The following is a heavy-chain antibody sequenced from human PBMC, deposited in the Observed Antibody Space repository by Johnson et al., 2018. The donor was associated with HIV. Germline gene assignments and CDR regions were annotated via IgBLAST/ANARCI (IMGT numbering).Heavy chain of an antibody. Sequence: VQLVESGGGLVQPGGSLRLSCAASGFTFSSYWMSWVRQAPGKGLEWVANIKQDGSENYYVDPVTGRFTISRETDKNSLYLQMNSLRAEDTAVYYCARDFRSVGANDAFDIWGQGTMVTVSS. J-gene: IGHJ3*02. CDR1: GFTFSSYW. D-gene: IGHD1-26*01. CDR2: IKQDGSEN. CDR3: ARDFRSVGANDAFDI. V-gene: IGHV3-7*01.